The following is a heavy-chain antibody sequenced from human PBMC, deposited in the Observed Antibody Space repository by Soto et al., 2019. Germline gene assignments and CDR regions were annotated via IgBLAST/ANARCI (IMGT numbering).Heavy chain of an antibody. J-gene: IGHJ5*02. CDR2: TSSDGNTK. CDR3: ARWGGSYYESWFDP. CDR1: GFSFRNYG. Sequence: QVLLVESGGGVVQPGTSLRLSCAASGFSFRNYGMHWVRQAPGKGLEWVAVTSSDGNTKNYAASVKGRFTISSDTYKNTLYLQMSSLRAEDTALYYCARWGGSYYESWFDPWGQGTLVIVSS. D-gene: IGHD1-26*01. V-gene: IGHV3-33*01.